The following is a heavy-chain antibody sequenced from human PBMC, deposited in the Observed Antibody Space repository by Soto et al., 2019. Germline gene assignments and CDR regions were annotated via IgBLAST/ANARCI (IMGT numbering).Heavy chain of an antibody. J-gene: IGHJ6*02. V-gene: IGHV5-10-1*01. CDR3: ARLHYGSGSTPRYYYGMDV. Sequence: PGESLKTSCKGSGYSFTSYWISWVRQMPGKGLEWMGRIDPSDSYTNYSPSFQGHVTISADKSISTAYLQWSSLKASDTAMYYCARLHYGSGSTPRYYYGMDVWGQGTTVTVSS. D-gene: IGHD3-10*01. CDR1: GYSFTSYW. CDR2: IDPSDSYT.